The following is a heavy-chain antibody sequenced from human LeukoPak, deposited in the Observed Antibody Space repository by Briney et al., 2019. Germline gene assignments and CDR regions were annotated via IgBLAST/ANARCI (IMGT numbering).Heavy chain of an antibody. D-gene: IGHD3-10*01. V-gene: IGHV1-69*13. Sequence: SVKVSCKASGGTFSSYAISWVRQAPGQGLEWMGGIIPIFDTANYAQKFQGRVTITADESTSTAYMELSSLRSEDTAVYYCAGRGSMVRGVAGSSYYYYYYRDVWGKGTTVTISS. CDR1: GGTFSSYA. CDR2: IIPIFDTA. CDR3: AGRGSMVRGVAGSSYYYYYYRDV. J-gene: IGHJ6*03.